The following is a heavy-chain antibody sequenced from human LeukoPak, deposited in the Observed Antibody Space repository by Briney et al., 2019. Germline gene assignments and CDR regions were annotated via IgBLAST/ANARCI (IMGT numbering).Heavy chain of an antibody. CDR1: GFTFSRYS. CDR2: ISSSSTI. Sequence: PGGSLRLSCAASGFTFSRYSMNWVRQAPGKGLEWVSYISSSSTIYYADSVKGRFTISRGNAKNSVYLQMNSLRDEDTAVYYCARGYDFDYWGQGTLVTVSS. V-gene: IGHV3-48*02. CDR3: ARGYDFDY. J-gene: IGHJ4*02. D-gene: IGHD3-3*01.